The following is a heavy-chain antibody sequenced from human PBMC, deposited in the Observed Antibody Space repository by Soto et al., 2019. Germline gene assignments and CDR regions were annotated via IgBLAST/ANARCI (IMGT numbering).Heavy chain of an antibody. CDR1: GFTFSSYA. CDR2: ISGGGGNT. CDR3: AKDRGAGGRFSGIAVAGIPS. J-gene: IGHJ5*02. Sequence: EVQLLESGGGLVQPGGSVRLSCAASGFTFSSYAMSWVRQTPGKGLEWVSGISGGGGNTYYADSVTGRFTISRDNSRNTLYLQMNSLRAADTAIYYCAKDRGAGGRFSGIAVAGIPSWGQGTLVTVSS. D-gene: IGHD6-19*01. V-gene: IGHV3-23*01.